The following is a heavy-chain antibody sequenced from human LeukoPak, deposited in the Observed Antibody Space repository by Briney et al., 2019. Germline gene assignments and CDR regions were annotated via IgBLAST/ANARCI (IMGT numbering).Heavy chain of an antibody. J-gene: IGHJ4*02. V-gene: IGHV4-4*09. CDR1: GGSISSYC. D-gene: IGHD1-1*01. Sequence: SETLSLTCTVSGGSISSYCWSWIRQPPGKGLEWIGYIYTSGSTNYNPSLKSRVTISVDTSKNQFSLKLSSVTAADTAVYYCARLDPGYFDYWGQGTLVTVSS. CDR2: IYTSGST. CDR3: ARLDPGYFDY.